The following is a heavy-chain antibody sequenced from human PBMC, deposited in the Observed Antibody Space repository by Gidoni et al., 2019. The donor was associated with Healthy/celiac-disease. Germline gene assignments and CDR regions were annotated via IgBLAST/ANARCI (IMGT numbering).Heavy chain of an antibody. V-gene: IGHV4-39*01. CDR2: IYYSGST. CDR1: GGSISSSSYY. CDR3: ARHPRSIGIVGATYFDY. Sequence: QLQLQESGPGLVKPSETLSLTCTVSGGSISSSSYYWGWIRQPPGKGLEWIGSIYYSGSTYYNPSLKSRVTISVDTSKNQFSLKLSSVTAADTAVYYCARHPRSIGIVGATYFDYWGQGTLVTVSS. D-gene: IGHD1-26*01. J-gene: IGHJ4*02.